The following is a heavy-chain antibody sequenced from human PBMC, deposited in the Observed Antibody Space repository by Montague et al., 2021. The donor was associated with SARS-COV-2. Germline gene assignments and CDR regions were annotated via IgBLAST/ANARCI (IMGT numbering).Heavy chain of an antibody. J-gene: IGHJ4*02. CDR3: ARIRYDILTGYQTLFDY. D-gene: IGHD3-9*01. V-gene: IGHV2-70*11. CDR2: IDWDDDK. CDR1: GFSLSTSGMC. Sequence: PALVKPTQTLTLTCTFSGFSLSTSGMCVSWIRQPPGKALEWLARIDWDDDKCYSTSLKTRLTISKDTSKNQVVLTMTNMDPVDTATYYCARIRYDILTGYQTLFDYWGQGTLVTVSS.